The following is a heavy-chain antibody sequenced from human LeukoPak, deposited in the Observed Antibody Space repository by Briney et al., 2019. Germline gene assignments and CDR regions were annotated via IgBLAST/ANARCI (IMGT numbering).Heavy chain of an antibody. CDR1: GFTFSSYA. CDR3: GKSGGDFRRSSYYYYGMDV. V-gene: IGHV3-23*01. Sequence: GGSLRLSCAASGFTFSSYAMSWVRQAPGRGLEWVSAISGSGGSTYYADSVKGRFTISRDNSKNTLYLQMNSLRAEDTAVYYCGKSGGDFRRSSYYYYGMDVWGQGTTVTVSS. D-gene: IGHD2-21*02. CDR2: ISGSGGST. J-gene: IGHJ6*02.